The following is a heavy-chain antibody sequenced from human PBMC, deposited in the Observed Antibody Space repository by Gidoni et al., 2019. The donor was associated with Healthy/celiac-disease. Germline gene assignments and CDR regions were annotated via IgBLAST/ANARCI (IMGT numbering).Heavy chain of an antibody. V-gene: IGHV3-74*01. Sequence: EVQLVESGGGLVQPGGSRRLSCAASGFTFSSYWMHWVRQAPGKGLVWVSRINSDGSSTSCADSVKGRFTISRDNAKNTLYLQMNSLRAEDTAVYYCARRASYYDFWSGYYYYFDYWGQGTLVTVSS. CDR3: ARRASYYDFWSGYYYYFDY. J-gene: IGHJ4*02. CDR1: GFTFSSYW. CDR2: INSDGSST. D-gene: IGHD3-3*01.